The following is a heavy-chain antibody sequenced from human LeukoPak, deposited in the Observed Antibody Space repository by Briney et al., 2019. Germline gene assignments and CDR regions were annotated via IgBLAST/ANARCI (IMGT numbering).Heavy chain of an antibody. CDR2: IYHSGSN. CDR1: LGSISSGGYS. Sequence: SQTLSLTCVVSLGSISSGGYSWRWIRQPPGKGLEWIGYIYHSGSNYFHPSLKSRVTISVDRSKNQCSLNLSSMSAQDTALYYCARVPQSRRYCSSASCNGPVLTDAFDIWGQGTMVTVSS. V-gene: IGHV4-30-2*01. D-gene: IGHD2-2*01. CDR3: ARVPQSRRYCSSASCNGPVLTDAFDI. J-gene: IGHJ3*02.